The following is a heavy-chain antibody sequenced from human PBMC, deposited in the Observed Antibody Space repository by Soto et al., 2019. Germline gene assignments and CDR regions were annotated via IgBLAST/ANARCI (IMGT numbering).Heavy chain of an antibody. CDR1: GFTFSGYS. Sequence: PGGSLRLSCAASGFTFSGYSMNWVRQSPGKGLEWVSSISSSSSYIYYADSVKGRFTISRDNAKNSLYLQMNSLRAEDTAVYYCARDRYSSSPAGDYWGQGTLVTVSS. V-gene: IGHV3-21*01. D-gene: IGHD6-13*01. J-gene: IGHJ4*02. CDR3: ARDRYSSSPAGDY. CDR2: ISSSSSYI.